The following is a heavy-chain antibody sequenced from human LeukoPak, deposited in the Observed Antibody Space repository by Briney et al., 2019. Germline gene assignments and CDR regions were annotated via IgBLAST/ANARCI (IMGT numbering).Heavy chain of an antibody. CDR1: GYTFTGYY. CDR2: INPNSGGT. J-gene: IGHJ3*02. D-gene: IGHD3-16*02. V-gene: IGHV1-2*02. Sequence: ASVKVSCKASGYTFTGYYMHWVRQAPGQGLEWMGWINPNSGGTNYAQKFQGRVTMTRDTSISTAYMELSRLRSDDTAVYYCARSREGGYIILDAFDIWGQGTMVTVSS. CDR3: ARSREGGYIILDAFDI.